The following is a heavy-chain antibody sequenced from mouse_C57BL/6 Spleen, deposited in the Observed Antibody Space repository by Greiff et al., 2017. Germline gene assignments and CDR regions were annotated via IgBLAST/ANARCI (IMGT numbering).Heavy chain of an antibody. D-gene: IGHD2-4*01. J-gene: IGHJ1*03. Sequence: EVKLVESEGGLVQPGSSMKLSCTASGFTFSDYYMAWVRQVPEKGLEWVANINYDGSSTYYLDSLKSRFIISRDNAKNILYLQMSSLKSEDTATYYCAREGDYDGGHFDVWGTGTTVTVSS. CDR3: AREGDYDGGHFDV. CDR1: GFTFSDYY. CDR2: INYDGSST. V-gene: IGHV5-16*01.